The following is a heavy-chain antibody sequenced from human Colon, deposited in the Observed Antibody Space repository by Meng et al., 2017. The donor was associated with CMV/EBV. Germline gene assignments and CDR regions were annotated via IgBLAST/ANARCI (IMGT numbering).Heavy chain of an antibody. V-gene: IGHV4-4*07. D-gene: IGHD3-10*01. Sequence: SAQGLVQLSQSLPLPCTVLGASITNYYCSWIRPPAGKVLELIGRVYISGNTNYNPSLKSRVTMSIDTSKNQLSLNIRSVTAADTAVYYCARDSNLSGLAYWGQGTLVTVSS. CDR3: ARDSNLSGLAY. CDR2: VYISGNT. CDR1: GASITNYY. J-gene: IGHJ4*02.